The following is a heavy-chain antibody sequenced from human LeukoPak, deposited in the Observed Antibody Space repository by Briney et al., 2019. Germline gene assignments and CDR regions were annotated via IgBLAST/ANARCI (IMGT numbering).Heavy chain of an antibody. V-gene: IGHV3-23*01. Sequence: PGGSLRLSCAASGFTFSSSAMSWVRQVPGKGLEWVSGISASGGSTSYADSVRGRFTISRDNSKNTLYVQMNSLRDEDTAVYYCATPEEYCSGGSCYQFDYWGQGTLVTVSS. J-gene: IGHJ4*02. D-gene: IGHD2-15*01. CDR1: GFTFSSSA. CDR2: ISASGGST. CDR3: ATPEEYCSGGSCYQFDY.